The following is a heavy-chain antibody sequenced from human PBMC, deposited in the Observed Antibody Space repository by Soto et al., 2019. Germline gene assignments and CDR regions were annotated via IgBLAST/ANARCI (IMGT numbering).Heavy chain of an antibody. V-gene: IGHV4-61*03. Sequence: QVQLKESGPRLVRPSETLSLTCSVSGGSVKRPSHHWRWLRQAPGKGLEWIGNVYYIGTNDYNPSLENRVTILVGRSDNHFSLKLRSVTVDDTAVYYCARNASGRGWFDPWGQGVPVPVSS. D-gene: IGHD3-10*01. CDR1: GGSVKRPSHH. CDR2: VYYIGTN. CDR3: ARNASGRGWFDP. J-gene: IGHJ5*02.